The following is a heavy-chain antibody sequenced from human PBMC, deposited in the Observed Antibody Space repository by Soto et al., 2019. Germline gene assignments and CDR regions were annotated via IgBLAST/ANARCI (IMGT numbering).Heavy chain of an antibody. V-gene: IGHV4-59*08. Sequence: QVQLQESGPGLVKPSETLSLTCTVSGGSISSYYWSWIRQPPGKGLEWIGYIYYSGSTNYNPSLKSRVTISVDTSKNQFSLKLRSVTAADTAVYYCARRWGYTFDYWGQGTLVTVSS. J-gene: IGHJ4*02. D-gene: IGHD5-12*01. CDR1: GGSISSYY. CDR3: ARRWGYTFDY. CDR2: IYYSGST.